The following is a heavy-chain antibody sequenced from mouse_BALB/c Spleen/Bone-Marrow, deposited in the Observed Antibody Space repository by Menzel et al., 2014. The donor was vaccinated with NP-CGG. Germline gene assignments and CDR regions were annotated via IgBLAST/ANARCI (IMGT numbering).Heavy chain of an antibody. CDR1: GFPFSTFG. J-gene: IGHJ2*01. CDR3: TRGGNWEDFDY. D-gene: IGHD4-1*01. Sequence: EVMLVESGGGLVQPGGSRKLSCSASGFPFSTFGMHWVRQAPEKGLEWVAYISSGSITIFYADTVKGRFTISRDNPKNTLFLQMTSLRSEDTAMYYCTRGGNWEDFDYWGQGTTLTVSS. V-gene: IGHV5-17*02. CDR2: ISSGSITI.